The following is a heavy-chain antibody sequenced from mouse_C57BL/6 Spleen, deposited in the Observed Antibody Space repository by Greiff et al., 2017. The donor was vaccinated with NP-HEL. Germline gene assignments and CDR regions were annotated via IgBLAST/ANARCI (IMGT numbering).Heavy chain of an antibody. J-gene: IGHJ2*01. Sequence: VHVKQSGPELVKPGASVKIPCKASGYTFTDYNMDWVKQSHGKSLEWIGDINPNNGGTIYNQKFKGKATLTVDKSSSTAYMELRSLTSEDTAVYYCARTTTVGGYLDYWGQGTTLTVSS. D-gene: IGHD1-1*01. CDR3: ARTTTVGGYLDY. CDR2: INPNNGGT. V-gene: IGHV1-18*01. CDR1: GYTFTDYN.